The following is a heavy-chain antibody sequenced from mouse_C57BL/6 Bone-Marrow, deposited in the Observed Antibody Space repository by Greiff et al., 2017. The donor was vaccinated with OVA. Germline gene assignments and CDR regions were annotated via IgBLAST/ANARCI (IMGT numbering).Heavy chain of an antibody. D-gene: IGHD2-5*01. CDR1: GYTFTSYW. CDR3: ARRDYYSNPWFAY. V-gene: IGHV1-50*01. CDR2: IDPSDSYT. J-gene: IGHJ3*01. Sequence: VKLQQPGAELVKPGASVKLSCKASGYTFTSYWMQWVKQRPGQGLEWIGEIDPSDSYTNYNQKFKGKATLTVDTSSSTAYMQLSSLTSEDSAVYYCARRDYYSNPWFAYWGQGTLVTVSA.